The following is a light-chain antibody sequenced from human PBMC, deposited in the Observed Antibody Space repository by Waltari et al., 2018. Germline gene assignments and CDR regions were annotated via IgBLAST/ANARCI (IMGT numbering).Light chain of an antibody. CDR3: SSYTSVNTR. CDR2: EDA. Sequence: QSALTHHASMSGSPGQSITIPCTRTSSDVDGFNFVSWYQQHPGKAPKLIIYEDANRPSGVSHRFSGSRSGNTASLTIAGRQAEDEADYYCSSYTSVNTRFGGGTKLTVL. CDR1: SSDVDGFNF. J-gene: IGLJ2*01. V-gene: IGLV2-14*01.